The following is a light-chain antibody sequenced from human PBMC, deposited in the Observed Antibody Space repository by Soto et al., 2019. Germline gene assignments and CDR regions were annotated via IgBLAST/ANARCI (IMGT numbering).Light chain of an antibody. V-gene: IGKV3-20*01. J-gene: IGKJ5*01. CDR2: GAS. Sequence: EIVLTQSPGTLSLSPGERATLSCRASQSVASSYLAWYQLKPGQAPRLLIYGASSRATGIPDRFSGSGSGTDFTLTISRLEPEDFAVYYCQHYGGSPLTFGQGTRLEIK. CDR1: QSVASSY. CDR3: QHYGGSPLT.